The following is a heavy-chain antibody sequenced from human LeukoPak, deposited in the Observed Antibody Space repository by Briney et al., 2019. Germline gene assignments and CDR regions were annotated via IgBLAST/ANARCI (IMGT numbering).Heavy chain of an antibody. D-gene: IGHD4-17*01. J-gene: IGHJ2*01. CDR1: GGSFSGYY. CDR3: ARAPQSDYGTHWYFDL. V-gene: IGHV4-34*01. Sequence: SKTLSLTCAVYGGSFSGYYWSWIRQPPGKGLEWIGEINHSGSTNYNPSLKSRVTISVDTSKNQFSLKLSSVTAADTAVYYCARAPQSDYGTHWYFDLWGRGTLVTVSS. CDR2: INHSGST.